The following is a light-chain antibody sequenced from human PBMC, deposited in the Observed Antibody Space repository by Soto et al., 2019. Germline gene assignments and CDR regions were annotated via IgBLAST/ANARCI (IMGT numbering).Light chain of an antibody. CDR3: AAWDDSLSGRV. CDR2: RNN. V-gene: IGLV1-47*01. CDR1: SSNIASNS. Sequence: QAVVTQPPSASGTPGQRGTISCSGSSSNIASNSVYWYQQLPGTAPKLLINRNNQRPSGVPDRFSGSKSGTSASLAISGLRSEDEADYYCAAWDDSLSGRVFGGGTKLTVL. J-gene: IGLJ3*02.